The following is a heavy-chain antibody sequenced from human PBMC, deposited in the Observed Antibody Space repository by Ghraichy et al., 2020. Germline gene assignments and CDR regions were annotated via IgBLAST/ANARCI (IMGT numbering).Heavy chain of an antibody. CDR3: ARDLLGDFDY. V-gene: IGHV3-21*01. D-gene: IGHD3-16*01. CDR1: GFTFSSYS. J-gene: IGHJ4*02. Sequence: GESLRLSCAASGFTFSSYSMNWVRQAPGKGLEWVSSISSSSSYIYYADSVKGRFTISRDNAKNSLYLQMNSLRAEDTAVYYCARDLLGDFDYWGQGTLVTVSS. CDR2: ISSSSSYI.